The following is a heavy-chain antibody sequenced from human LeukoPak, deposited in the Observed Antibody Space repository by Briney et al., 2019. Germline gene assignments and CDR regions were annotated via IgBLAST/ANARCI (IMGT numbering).Heavy chain of an antibody. CDR3: ARHSSSWYTDYYYYMDV. CDR2: IYNSGST. Sequence: SETLSLTCTVSGGSISSSSYYWGWIRQPPGKGLEWIGSIYNSGSTYYNPSLKSRVTISVDTSKNQFSLKLSSVTAADTAVYYCARHSSSWYTDYYYYMDVWGKGTTVTISS. J-gene: IGHJ6*03. D-gene: IGHD6-13*01. CDR1: GGSISSSSYY. V-gene: IGHV4-39*01.